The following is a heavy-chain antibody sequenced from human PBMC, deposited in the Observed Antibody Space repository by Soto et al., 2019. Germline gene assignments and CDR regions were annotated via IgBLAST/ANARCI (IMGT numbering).Heavy chain of an antibody. CDR3: AKDPERCDYVWGTYHYIDH. CDR1: GITFSNYA. D-gene: IGHD3-16*02. V-gene: IGHV3-23*01. Sequence: GGSLRLSCTASGITFSNYAMSWVRQAPRKGLEWVSSISTSGGRPYYADSVKGRFTISRDNSKNTLYLQMNSLRVEDTAVYYCAKDPERCDYVWGTYHYIDHWGHGTMVTVSS. J-gene: IGHJ4*01. CDR2: ISTSGGRP.